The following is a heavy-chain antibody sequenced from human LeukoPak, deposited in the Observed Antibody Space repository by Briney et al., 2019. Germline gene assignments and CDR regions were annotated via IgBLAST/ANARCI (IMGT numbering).Heavy chain of an antibody. D-gene: IGHD6-6*01. V-gene: IGHV1-8*02. J-gene: IGHJ6*02. Sequence: EASVKVSCKASGYTFTSYDINWVRQATGQGLEWMGWMNPNSGNTGYAQKFQGRVTMTRNTSISTAYMELSSLRSEDTAVYYCARDLKEVIAAMIMDYGMDVWGQGTTVTVSS. CDR3: ARDLKEVIAAMIMDYGMDV. CDR1: GYTFTSYD. CDR2: MNPNSGNT.